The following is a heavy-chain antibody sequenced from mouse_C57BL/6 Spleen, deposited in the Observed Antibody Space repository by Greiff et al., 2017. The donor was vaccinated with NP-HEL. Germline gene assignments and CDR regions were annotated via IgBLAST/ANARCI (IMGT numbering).Heavy chain of an antibody. CDR1: GYTFTDYE. J-gene: IGHJ4*01. CDR2: IDPETGGT. D-gene: IGHD1-1*01. CDR3: TSGSSGYAMDY. V-gene: IGHV1-15*01. Sequence: VQLKESGAELVRPGASVTLSCKASGYTFTDYEMHWVKQTPVHGLEWIGAIDPETGGTAYNQKFKGKAILTADKASSTAYMELRSLTSEDSAVYYCTSGSSGYAMDYWGQGTSVTVSS.